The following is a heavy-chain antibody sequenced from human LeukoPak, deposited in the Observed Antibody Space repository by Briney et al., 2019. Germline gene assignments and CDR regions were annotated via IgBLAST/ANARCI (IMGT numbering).Heavy chain of an antibody. D-gene: IGHD3-16*02. J-gene: IGHJ6*03. CDR2: ISGSGGIT. CDR3: AKNTISGGHYQYYMDV. Sequence: GGSLRLSCAASGFTFSRYAMSWVRQAPGKGLEWVSSISGSGGITYHADSLKGRFTISRDNSKNTLFLQMNSLRDEDTAVYYCAKNTISGGHYQYYMDVWGKGTTVTVSS. V-gene: IGHV3-23*01. CDR1: GFTFSRYA.